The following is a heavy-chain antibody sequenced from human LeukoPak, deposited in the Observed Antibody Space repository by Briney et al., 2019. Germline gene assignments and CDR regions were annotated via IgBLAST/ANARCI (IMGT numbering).Heavy chain of an antibody. Sequence: PGGSLRLSCAASGFTFSSYGMHWVRQAPGKGLEWVAVISYDGSNKYYADSVKGRFTISRDNSKNTLYLQMNSLRAEDTAVYYYARDGTSGYSYYFDYWGQGTLVTVSS. J-gene: IGHJ4*02. CDR2: ISYDGSNK. CDR3: ARDGTSGYSYYFDY. CDR1: GFTFSSYG. D-gene: IGHD3-22*01. V-gene: IGHV3-30*19.